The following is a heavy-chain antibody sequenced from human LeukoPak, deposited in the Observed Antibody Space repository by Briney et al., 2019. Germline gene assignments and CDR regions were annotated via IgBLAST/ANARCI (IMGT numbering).Heavy chain of an antibody. CDR3: ARSGYSCSGGSCLLGY. Sequence: PGGSLRLSCAASGFTFKNYWMHWVRQAPGKGPVWVSRINDDGSGTSYADSVKGRFTISRDNSKNTLYLQMNSLRAEDTAVYYCARSGYSCSGGSCLLGYWGQGTLVTVSS. CDR2: INDDGSGT. D-gene: IGHD2-15*01. V-gene: IGHV3-74*01. J-gene: IGHJ4*02. CDR1: GFTFKNYW.